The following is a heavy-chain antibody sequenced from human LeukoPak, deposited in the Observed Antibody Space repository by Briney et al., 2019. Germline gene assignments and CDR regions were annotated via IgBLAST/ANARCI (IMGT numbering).Heavy chain of an antibody. CDR1: GYTFTNYP. J-gene: IGHJ4*02. V-gene: IGHV1-3*01. Sequence: ASVKVSCKASGYTFTNYPLHWVRQAPGQRLEWMGWINAGNGNTQYSQKFQGRITIARDTSASTAYMELSSLGSEDTAVYYCARAPEPRDYDYVWGSYRQPHFDYWGQGTLVTVSS. CDR2: INAGNGNT. D-gene: IGHD3-16*02. CDR3: ARAPEPRDYDYVWGSYRQPHFDY.